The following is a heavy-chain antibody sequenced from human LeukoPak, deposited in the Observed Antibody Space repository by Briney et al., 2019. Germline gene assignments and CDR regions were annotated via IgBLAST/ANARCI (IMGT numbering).Heavy chain of an antibody. Sequence: SETLSLTCTVSGGSISSYYWSWIRQPPGKGLEWIGYIYYSGSTNYNPSLKSRVTISVDTSKNQFSLKLSSVTAADTAVYYRAGEGPSAATDYWGQGTLVTVSS. J-gene: IGHJ4*02. CDR1: GGSISSYY. D-gene: IGHD6-13*01. V-gene: IGHV4-59*01. CDR3: AGEGPSAATDY. CDR2: IYYSGST.